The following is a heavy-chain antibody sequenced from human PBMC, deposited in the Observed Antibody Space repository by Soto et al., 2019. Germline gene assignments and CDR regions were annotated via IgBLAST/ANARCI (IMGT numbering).Heavy chain of an antibody. D-gene: IGHD6-13*01. CDR2: IIPVLGVA. CDR1: GGTFNSYT. V-gene: IGHV1-69*02. Sequence: QVQLVQSGAEVKRPGSSVRVSCKASGGTFNSYTISWVRQAPGQGPEWMGRIIPVLGVANYAQTFQGRVTITADKSTSTVYMDLSSLRYEDTAVYYCARGGVAAAGTLGNWGQGTRVTVSS. CDR3: ARGGVAAAGTLGN. J-gene: IGHJ4*02.